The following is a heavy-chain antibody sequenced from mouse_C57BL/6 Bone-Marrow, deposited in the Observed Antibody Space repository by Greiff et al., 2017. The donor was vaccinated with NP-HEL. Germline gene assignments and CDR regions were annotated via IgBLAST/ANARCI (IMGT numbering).Heavy chain of an antibody. CDR2: IDPSDSYT. D-gene: IGHD3-3*01. Sequence: VQLQQPGAELVKPGASVKLSCKASGYTFTSYWMQWVKQRPGQGLEWIGEIDPSDSYTNYNQKFKGKATLTVDTSSSTAYMQLSSLTSEDSAVYYCAREGPRYAMDYWGQGTSVTVSS. CDR1: GYTFTSYW. V-gene: IGHV1-50*01. CDR3: AREGPRYAMDY. J-gene: IGHJ4*01.